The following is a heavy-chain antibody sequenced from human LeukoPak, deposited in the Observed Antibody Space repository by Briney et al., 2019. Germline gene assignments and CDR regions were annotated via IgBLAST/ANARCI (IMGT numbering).Heavy chain of an antibody. CDR3: ARERFVYYGSGSYDPFDY. CDR1: GYTFTSYG. J-gene: IGHJ4*02. V-gene: IGHV1-18*01. CDR2: ISADNGNT. D-gene: IGHD3-10*01. Sequence: ASVKVSCKASGYTFTSYGISWVRQAPGQGLEWMGCISADNGNTNYAQNLQGRVTMTTDTSTSTVYMELSSLRSDDTAVYYCARERFVYYGSGSYDPFDYWGQGTLVTVSS.